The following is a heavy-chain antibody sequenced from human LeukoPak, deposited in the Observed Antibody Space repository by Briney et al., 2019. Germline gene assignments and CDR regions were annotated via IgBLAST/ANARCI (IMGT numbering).Heavy chain of an antibody. CDR1: GVNGSDTY. CDR3: ARAGDYWSHYFDY. V-gene: IGHV3-53*01. CDR2: IYTDDST. D-gene: IGHD4-17*01. J-gene: IGHJ4*02. Sequence: GGSLRLSCAASGVNGSDTYMNWVRQAPGKGLEWVSVIYTDDSTYYADSVEGRFTISRDNSKNTVDLQMNNLNVEDTAVYFCARAGDYWSHYFDYWGQGALVTVSS.